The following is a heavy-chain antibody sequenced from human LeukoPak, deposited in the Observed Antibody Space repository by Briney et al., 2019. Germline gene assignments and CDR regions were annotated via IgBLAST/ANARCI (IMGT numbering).Heavy chain of an antibody. V-gene: IGHV4-34*01. CDR1: GGSFSGYY. CDR3: AITHSRGSPNWFDP. CDR2: INHSGST. D-gene: IGHD3-22*01. Sequence: SETLSLTCAVYGGSFSGYYWCWIRQPPGKGLEWIGEINHSGSTNYNPSLKSRVTISVDTSKNQFSLKLSCVSAADTVVYYCAITHSRGSPNWFDPWGQGTLVTVSS. J-gene: IGHJ5*02.